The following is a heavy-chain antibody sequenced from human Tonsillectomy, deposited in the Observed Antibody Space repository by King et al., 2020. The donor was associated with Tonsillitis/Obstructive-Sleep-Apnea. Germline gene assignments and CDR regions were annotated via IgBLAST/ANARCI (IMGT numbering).Heavy chain of an antibody. CDR3: ARDLNSSGWFDAFDI. Sequence: VQLQESGPGLVKPSETLSLTCTVSGGSISSYYWSWIRQPPGKGLEGIGYIYYSGSTNSNPSLKSRVTISVDTSKNQFSLKLSSVTAADTAVYYCARDLNSSGWFDAFDIWGQGTMVTVSS. J-gene: IGHJ3*02. V-gene: IGHV4-59*01. D-gene: IGHD6-19*01. CDR1: GGSISSYY. CDR2: IYYSGST.